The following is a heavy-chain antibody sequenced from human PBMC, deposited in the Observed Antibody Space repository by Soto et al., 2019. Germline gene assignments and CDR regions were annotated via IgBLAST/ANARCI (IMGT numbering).Heavy chain of an antibody. CDR1: GGTFNRYA. D-gene: IGHD6-19*01. J-gene: IGHJ2*01. Sequence: QVQLVQSGAEVKKPGSSVKVSCKASGGTFNRYAISWLRQAPGQGPEWMGGITPMFGIGNYAQKFQGRVTITADESTTTVDIELRTLTCEDTAVYYCAQALGSAVAGPGRFDLWGRGTRVMVSS. V-gene: IGHV1-69*12. CDR3: AQALGSAVAGPGRFDL. CDR2: ITPMFGIG.